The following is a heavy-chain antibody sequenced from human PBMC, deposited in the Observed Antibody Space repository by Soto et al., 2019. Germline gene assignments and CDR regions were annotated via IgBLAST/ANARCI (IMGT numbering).Heavy chain of an antibody. CDR1: GYTFTGYY. CDR2: INPNSGGT. CDR3: ARALVYDFWSGYYHTPGTFDI. J-gene: IGHJ3*02. D-gene: IGHD3-3*01. Sequence: ASVKVSCKASGYTFTGYYMHWVRQAPGQGLEWMGWINPNSGGTNYAQKFQGWVTMTRDTSISTAYMELSRLRSDDTAVYYCARALVYDFWSGYYHTPGTFDIWGQGTMVTVSS. V-gene: IGHV1-2*04.